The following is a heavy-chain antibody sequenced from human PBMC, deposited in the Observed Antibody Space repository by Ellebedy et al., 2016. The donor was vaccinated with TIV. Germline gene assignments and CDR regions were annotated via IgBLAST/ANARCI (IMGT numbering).Heavy chain of an antibody. V-gene: IGHV3-48*01. D-gene: IGHD3-22*01. Sequence: GESLKISCAASGFTFSSYSMNWVRQAPGKGLEWVSYISSSSSTIYYADSVKGRFTISRDNAKNSLYLQMNSLRAEDTAVYYCAKYYDSSVSYYFDYWGQGTLVTVSS. J-gene: IGHJ4*02. CDR2: ISSSSSTI. CDR1: GFTFSSYS. CDR3: AKYYDSSVSYYFDY.